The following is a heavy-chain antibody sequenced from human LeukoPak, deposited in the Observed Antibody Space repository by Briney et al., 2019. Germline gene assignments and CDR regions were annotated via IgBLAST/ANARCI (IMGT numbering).Heavy chain of an antibody. Sequence: SETLSLTCTVSSGSISTYYWSWIRQPPGKGLEWIGRIYTSGSTNYNPSLKSRVTISVDTSKNQFSLKLSSVTAADTAVYYCARGRAAAGTWVSWFDPWGQGTLVTVSS. CDR2: IYTSGST. D-gene: IGHD6-13*01. CDR1: SGSISTYY. V-gene: IGHV4-4*08. CDR3: ARGRAAAGTWVSWFDP. J-gene: IGHJ5*02.